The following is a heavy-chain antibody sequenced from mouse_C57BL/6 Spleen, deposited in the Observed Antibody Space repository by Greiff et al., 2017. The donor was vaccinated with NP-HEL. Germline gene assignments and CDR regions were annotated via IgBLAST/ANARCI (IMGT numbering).Heavy chain of an antibody. CDR3: ARRGYYGGYVDV. D-gene: IGHD1-1*01. V-gene: IGHV1-54*01. CDR2: INPGSGGT. CDR1: GYAFTNYL. Sequence: QVQLKQSGAELVRPGTSVKVSCKASGYAFTNYLIEWVKQRPGQGLEWIGVINPGSGGTNYNEKFKGKATLTADKSSSTAYMQLSSLTSEDSAVYFCARRGYYGGYVDVWGTGTTVTVSS. J-gene: IGHJ1*03.